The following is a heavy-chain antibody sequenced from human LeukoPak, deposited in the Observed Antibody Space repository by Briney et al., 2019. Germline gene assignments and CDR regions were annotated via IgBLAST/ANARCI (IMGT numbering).Heavy chain of an antibody. CDR2: LRGNGDT. J-gene: IGHJ4*02. V-gene: IGHV3-23*01. D-gene: IGHD1-1*01. CDR1: GFTFSSYA. Sequence: GGSLTLSCVASGFTFSSYAMSWVREAPARGLEWVSSLRGNGDTFYAESVKGRFTLSRDESRNMVFLHLNKLRVEDTAVYYCAKPSRVSNVDAVLWRQGTVVTVSP. CDR3: AKPSRVSNVDAVL.